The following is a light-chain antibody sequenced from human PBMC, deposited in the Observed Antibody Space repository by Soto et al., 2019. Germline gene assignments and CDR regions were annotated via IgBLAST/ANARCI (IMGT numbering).Light chain of an antibody. CDR2: RNN. J-gene: IGLJ1*01. V-gene: IGLV1-47*01. CDR3: AAWDDSLSGRV. CDR1: SSNIGSNY. Sequence: QSVLTKPPSASGSPGQRVTISCSGRSSNIGSNYVYWYQQLPGTAPKLLIYRNNQRPSGVPDRFSGSKSGTSASLAISGVRSEDEADYYCAAWDDSLSGRVFGTGTKVTVL.